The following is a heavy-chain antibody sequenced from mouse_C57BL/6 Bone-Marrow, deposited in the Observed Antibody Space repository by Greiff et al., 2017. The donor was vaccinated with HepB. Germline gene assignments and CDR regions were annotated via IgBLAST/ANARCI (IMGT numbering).Heavy chain of an antibody. CDR1: GYTFTSYW. V-gene: IGHV1-64*01. Sequence: QVQLQQPGAELVKPGASVKLSCKASGYTFTSYWMHWVKQRPGQGLEWIGMIHPNSGSTNYNEKFKSKATLTVDKSSSTAYMQLSSLTSEDSAVYYCARWDHTILEGYIDYWGEGTTLTVSS. CDR3: ARWDHTILEGYIDY. D-gene: IGHD4-1*01. CDR2: IHPNSGST. J-gene: IGHJ2*01.